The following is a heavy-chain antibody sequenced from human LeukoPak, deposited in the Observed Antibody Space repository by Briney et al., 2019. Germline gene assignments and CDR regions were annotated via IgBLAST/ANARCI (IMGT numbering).Heavy chain of an antibody. CDR3: ARGFHAFDI. CDR1: GGSFSGYY. J-gene: IGHJ3*02. V-gene: IGHV4-34*01. CDR2: INHSGST. Sequence: PSETLSLTCAVYGGSFSGYYWSWIRQPPGKGLEWIGEINHSGSTNYNPSLKSRVTISVDTSKNQFSLRLSSVTAADTAVYYCARGFHAFDIWGQGTMVTVSS.